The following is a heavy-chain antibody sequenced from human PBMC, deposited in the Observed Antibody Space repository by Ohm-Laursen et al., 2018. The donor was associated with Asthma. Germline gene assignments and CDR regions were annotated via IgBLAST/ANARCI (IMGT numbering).Heavy chain of an antibody. V-gene: IGHV3-15*01. CDR3: TTDGGYGDEDY. Sequence: SLRLSCSASGFSFNNAWMSWVRQAPGKGLEWVSRIKSKTDGGTTDYAAPVKGRFTISRDDSKNTLYLQMNSLNTEDTAVYYCTTDGGYGDEDYWGQGTLVTVSS. CDR2: IKSKTDGGTT. CDR1: GFSFNNAW. J-gene: IGHJ4*02. D-gene: IGHD4-17*01.